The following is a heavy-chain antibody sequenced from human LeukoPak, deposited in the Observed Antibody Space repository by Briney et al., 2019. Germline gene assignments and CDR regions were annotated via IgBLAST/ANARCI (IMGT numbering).Heavy chain of an antibody. CDR1: GGTFSSYA. D-gene: IGHD5-18*01. CDR2: IIPILGIA. CDR3: AGAGLRGYSYGLDDYYYYYGMDV. Sequence: SVKVSCKASGGTFSSYAISWVRQAPGQGLEWMGRIIPILGIANYAQKFQGRVTITADKSTSTAYMELSSLRSEDTAVYYWAGAGLRGYSYGLDDYYYYYGMDVWGQGTTVTVSS. J-gene: IGHJ6*02. V-gene: IGHV1-69*04.